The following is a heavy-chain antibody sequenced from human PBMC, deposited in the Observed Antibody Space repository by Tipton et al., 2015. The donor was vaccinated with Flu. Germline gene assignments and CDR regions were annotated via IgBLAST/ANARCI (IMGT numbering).Heavy chain of an antibody. D-gene: IGHD3-10*01. CDR1: GGSISSGGAY. Sequence: TLSLTCNVSGGSISSGGAYWTWIRQRPGRGLEWIGCIYYSGSTYKNPSLQSRVTISVDRSENQFSLNLNSVTAADTAVYYCARDQGFGGGLAYDYYALDVWGQGTTVTVSS. V-gene: IGHV4-31*03. J-gene: IGHJ6*02. CDR3: ARDQGFGGGLAYDYYALDV. CDR2: IYYSGST.